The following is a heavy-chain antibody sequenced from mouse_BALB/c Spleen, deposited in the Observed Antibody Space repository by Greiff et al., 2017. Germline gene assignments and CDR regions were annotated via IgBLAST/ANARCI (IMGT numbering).Heavy chain of an antibody. CDR3: ARSATALYYYAMDY. V-gene: IGHV5-17*02. CDR2: ISSGSSTI. Sequence: EVNVVESGGGLVQPGGSRKLSCAASGFTFSSFGMHWVRQAPEKGLEWVAYISSGSSTIYYADTVKGRFTISRDNPKNTLFLQMTSLRSEDTAMYYCARSATALYYYAMDYWGQGTSVTVSS. J-gene: IGHJ4*01. D-gene: IGHD1-2*01. CDR1: GFTFSSFG.